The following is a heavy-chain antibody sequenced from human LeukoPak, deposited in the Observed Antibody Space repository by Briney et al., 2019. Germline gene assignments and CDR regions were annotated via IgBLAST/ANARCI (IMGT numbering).Heavy chain of an antibody. D-gene: IGHD3-22*01. CDR3: ARDRYYYDSSARYFDY. CDR2: IHTSGST. V-gene: IGHV4-4*07. CDR1: GGSISSYY. J-gene: IGHJ4*02. Sequence: SETLSLTCSVSGGSISSYYWSWIRQPAGKGLEWIGRIHTSGSTNYSPSLKSRVTMSVDTSKNQFSLKLSSVTAADTAVYYCARDRYYYDSSARYFDYWGQGTLVTVSS.